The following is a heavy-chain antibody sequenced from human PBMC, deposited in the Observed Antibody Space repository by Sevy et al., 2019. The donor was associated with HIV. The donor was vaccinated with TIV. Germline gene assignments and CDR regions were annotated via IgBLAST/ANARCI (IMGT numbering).Heavy chain of an antibody. Sequence: SETLSLTCTISGGSISSSSYFWGWIRQPPGKGLEWMGSLYSTGATSYNPSLESRVTVSADTSRNRFYLKLDSVIAADTAVYYCATPLPSGWYEGTGGYFDLWGRGTLVTVSS. CDR1: GGSISSSSYF. CDR2: LYSTGAT. V-gene: IGHV4-39*01. J-gene: IGHJ2*01. D-gene: IGHD6-19*01. CDR3: ATPLPSGWYEGTGGYFDL.